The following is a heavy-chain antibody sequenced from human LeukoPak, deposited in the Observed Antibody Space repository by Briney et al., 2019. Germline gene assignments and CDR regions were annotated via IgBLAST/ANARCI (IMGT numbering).Heavy chain of an antibody. V-gene: IGHV3-9*01. CDR2: ISWNSGSI. J-gene: IGHJ4*02. CDR3: PKDMGAVADYYFDY. Sequence: GGSLRLSCAASGFTFGDYAMHWLRQAPGKGLEWVSGISWNSGSICYADSVKGRFTISRDNAKNSLYLQMNSLRAEDTALYYCPKDMGAVADYYFDYWGQGTLVTVSS. CDR1: GFTFGDYA. D-gene: IGHD1-26*01.